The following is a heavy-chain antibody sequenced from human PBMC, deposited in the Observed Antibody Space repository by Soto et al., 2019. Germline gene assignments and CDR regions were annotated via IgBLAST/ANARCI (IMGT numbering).Heavy chain of an antibody. V-gene: IGHV4-38-2*01. CDR1: GYSISSGYY. J-gene: IGHJ4*02. CDR2: IYHSGST. Sequence: PSETLSLTCAVSGYSISSGYYWGWIRQPPGKGLEWIGSIYHSGSTYYNPSLKSRVTISVDTSKNQFSLKLSSLTAADTAVYYCASRDPGTSVDYWGQGTLVTVSS. D-gene: IGHD1-7*01. CDR3: ASRDPGTSVDY.